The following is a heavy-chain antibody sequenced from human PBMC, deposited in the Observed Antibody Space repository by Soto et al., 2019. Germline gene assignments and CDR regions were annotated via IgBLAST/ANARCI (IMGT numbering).Heavy chain of an antibody. Sequence: EVQLLESGGGLVQPGGSLRLSCAASGFTFSSYAISWVRQAPGKGLEWVSAVSDSGSSTFYADSVKGRFAISRDNSRNTVYLQMNSLRAEDTAVYYCTTERRRQWLPPQRDYWGQGTLVTVSS. CDR1: GFTFSSYA. D-gene: IGHD6-19*01. J-gene: IGHJ4*02. CDR3: TTERRRQWLPPQRDY. V-gene: IGHV3-23*01. CDR2: VSDSGSST.